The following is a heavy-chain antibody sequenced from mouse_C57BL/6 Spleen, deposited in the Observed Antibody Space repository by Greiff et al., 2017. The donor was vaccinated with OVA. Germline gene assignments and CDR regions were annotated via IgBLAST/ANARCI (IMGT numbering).Heavy chain of an antibody. J-gene: IGHJ4*01. Sequence: QVQLKQSGAELVRPGASVKLSCKASGYTFTDYYINWVKQRPGQGLEWIARIYPGSGNTYYNEKFKGKATLTAEKSSSTAYMQLSSLTSEDSAVYFCARLDYDGGPYYYAMDYWGQGTSVTVSS. CDR1: GYTFTDYY. CDR3: ARLDYDGGPYYYAMDY. D-gene: IGHD2-4*01. CDR2: IYPGSGNT. V-gene: IGHV1-76*01.